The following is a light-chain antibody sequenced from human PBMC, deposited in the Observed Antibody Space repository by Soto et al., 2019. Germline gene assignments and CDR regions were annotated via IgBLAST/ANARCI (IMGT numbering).Light chain of an antibody. V-gene: IGLV2-14*01. Sequence: QSALTQPASVSGSPGQSITISCTGTSSDVGGYDFVSWYRQYPGQAPKILIYEVTHRPSGVLDRFSGSKSGNTASLTISGLQADDEADYYCSSYTITSSPVFGPGTTLTVL. CDR3: SSYTITSSPV. J-gene: IGLJ1*01. CDR1: SSDVGGYDF. CDR2: EVT.